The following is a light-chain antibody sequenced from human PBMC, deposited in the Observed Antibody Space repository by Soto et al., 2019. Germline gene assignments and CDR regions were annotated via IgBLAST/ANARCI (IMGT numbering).Light chain of an antibody. CDR1: QSISSW. CDR2: AAS. Sequence: DIQMTQSPSTLSASVGDRVTITCRASQSISSWLAWYQQKPGKVPKLLIYAASTLQSGVPSRFSGSGSGTDFTLTISSLQPEDVATYYCQKYNSVPLTFGGGTKVDIK. CDR3: QKYNSVPLT. J-gene: IGKJ4*01. V-gene: IGKV1-27*01.